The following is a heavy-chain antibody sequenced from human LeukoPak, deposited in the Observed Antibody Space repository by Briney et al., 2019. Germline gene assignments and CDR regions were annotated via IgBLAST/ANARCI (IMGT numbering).Heavy chain of an antibody. D-gene: IGHD6-13*01. CDR3: AKRVGYGYGMDV. CDR2: IDRGGST. J-gene: IGHJ6*02. V-gene: IGHV3-53*01. Sequence: VSVIDRGGSTFYAASVKRRFTISRDNSKNTLYLQMNSLRVEDTAEFYCAKRVGYGYGMDVWGQGTTVTVSS.